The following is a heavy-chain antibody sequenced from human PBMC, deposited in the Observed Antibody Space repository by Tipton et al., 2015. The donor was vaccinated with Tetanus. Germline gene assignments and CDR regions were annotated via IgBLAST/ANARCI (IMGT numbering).Heavy chain of an antibody. CDR3: ARRGEARANWFDS. D-gene: IGHD2-21*01. CDR1: GFSFRDFG. V-gene: IGHV3-48*02. Sequence: SLRLSCAGSGFSFRDFGMNWVRQAPGKGLEWVSYISYSSTSIYYADSVKGRFVVSRDNAKNSLYLQMNTLRDDDTAVYYCARRGEARANWFDSWGQGTRLTVSS. J-gene: IGHJ5*01. CDR2: ISYSSTSI.